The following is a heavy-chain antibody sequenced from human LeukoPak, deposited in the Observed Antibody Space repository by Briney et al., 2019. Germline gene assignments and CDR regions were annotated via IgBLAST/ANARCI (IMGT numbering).Heavy chain of an antibody. V-gene: IGHV3-66*01. CDR3: AREVETPYSSSYDY. CDR1: GSTVSRND. J-gene: IGHJ4*02. Sequence: GGSLRLSCAASGSTVSRNDMSWVRQAPGKGLEWVSLIYSGGSTNYADSVKGRFTISRDNSKNTLYLQMNSLRVEDTAVYYCAREVETPYSSSYDYWGQGTLVTVSS. CDR2: IYSGGST. D-gene: IGHD6-6*01.